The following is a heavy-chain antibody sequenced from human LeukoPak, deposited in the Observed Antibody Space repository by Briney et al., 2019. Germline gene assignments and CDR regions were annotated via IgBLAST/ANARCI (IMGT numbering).Heavy chain of an antibody. CDR3: ARHSSSWSPNPDY. J-gene: IGHJ4*02. V-gene: IGHV4-39*01. CDR1: GVSICNNNYY. CDR2: IYSSGST. D-gene: IGHD6-13*01. Sequence: PSETLSLTCTVSGVSICNNNYYWGWIRQPPGKGLEWIGTIYSSGSTYYIPSLKSRLTMSIDTSKNQFSLKLSSVTAADTAVYYCARHSSSWSPNPDYWGQGTLVIVSS.